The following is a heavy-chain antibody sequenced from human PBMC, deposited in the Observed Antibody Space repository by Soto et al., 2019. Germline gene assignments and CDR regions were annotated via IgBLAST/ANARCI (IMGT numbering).Heavy chain of an antibody. D-gene: IGHD3-3*01. CDR2: IGTNADT. CDR1: GFRFSGYD. V-gene: IGHV3-13*01. CDR3: ARGRPFWSVFYIDY. J-gene: IGHJ4*02. Sequence: EVQLVESRGVLIQRGGALRPSCEAPGFRFSGYDMHWVRQPSGKGLEWVSGIGTNADTHYSDAVKGRFTISRENDRNSLFLQMKSLKADDTAVYFCARGRPFWSVFYIDYWGQGTLVTVSS.